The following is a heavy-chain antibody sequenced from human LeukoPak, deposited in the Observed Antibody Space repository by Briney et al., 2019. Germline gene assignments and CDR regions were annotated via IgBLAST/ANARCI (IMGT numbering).Heavy chain of an antibody. CDR1: GYTFTSYG. CDR3: ARNDYSSSWLV. Sequence: GASVKVSCKASGYTFTSYGISWVRQAPGQGLEWMGWINPNSGGTNYAQKFQGRVTMTRDTSISTAYMELSRLRSDDTAVYYCARNDYSSSWLVWGQGTLVTVSS. D-gene: IGHD6-13*01. V-gene: IGHV1-2*02. J-gene: IGHJ4*02. CDR2: INPNSGGT.